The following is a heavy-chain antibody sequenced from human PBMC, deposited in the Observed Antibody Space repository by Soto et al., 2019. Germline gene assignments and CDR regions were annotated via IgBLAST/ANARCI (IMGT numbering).Heavy chain of an antibody. J-gene: IGHJ5*02. Sequence: SETLSLTCTVSGGSISSSGYYWGWIRQPPGKGLEWIGSVYYSGSTYYKPSLKSRVTISEDTSKNQFSLKLRSVTAADTAVYYCAGGLYRFAPWGQGTLVTVSS. CDR2: VYYSGST. D-gene: IGHD4-4*01. CDR1: GGSISSSGYY. V-gene: IGHV4-39*01. CDR3: AGGLYRFAP.